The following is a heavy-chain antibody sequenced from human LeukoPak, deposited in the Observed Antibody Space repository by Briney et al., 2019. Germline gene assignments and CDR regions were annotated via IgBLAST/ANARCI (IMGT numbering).Heavy chain of an antibody. J-gene: IGHJ3*02. V-gene: IGHV3-48*01. Sequence: GGSLRLSCAASGFTFSSYSMNWVRQAPGKGLEWVSYISSSSSTIYYADSVKGRFTISRDNAKNSLYLQMNSLRAEDTAVYYCARGARDGYNFDAFDIWGQGTMVTVSS. CDR3: ARGARDGYNFDAFDI. CDR2: ISSSSSTI. D-gene: IGHD5-24*01. CDR1: GFTFSSYS.